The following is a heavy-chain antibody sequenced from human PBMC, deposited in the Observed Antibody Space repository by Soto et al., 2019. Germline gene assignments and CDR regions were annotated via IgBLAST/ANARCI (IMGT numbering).Heavy chain of an antibody. CDR2: FDPEDGET. V-gene: IGHV1-24*01. CDR3: ARGPLTDFRSGFGYYDTHGPEDLFDY. J-gene: IGHJ4*02. CDR1: GYTLTELS. D-gene: IGHD3-3*01. Sequence: EASVKASCKVSGYTLTELSMHWVRQAPGKGLEWMGGFDPEDGETIYAQKFQGRVTMTEDTSTSTAYMELSRLRSDDTAVYYCARGPLTDFRSGFGYYDTHGPEDLFDYWGQGTLVTVSS.